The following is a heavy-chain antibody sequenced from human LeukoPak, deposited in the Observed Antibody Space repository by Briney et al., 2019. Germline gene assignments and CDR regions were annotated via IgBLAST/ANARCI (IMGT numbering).Heavy chain of an antibody. Sequence: SETLSLTCAVYGGSFSGYYWSWIRQPPGKGLEWIGEINHSGSTNYNPSLKSRVTISVDTSKNQFSLKLSSVTAADTAVYYCARGVGRATNHMDVWGKGTTVTVSS. CDR1: GGSFSGYY. J-gene: IGHJ6*03. D-gene: IGHD5-12*01. V-gene: IGHV4-34*01. CDR2: INHSGST. CDR3: ARGVGRATNHMDV.